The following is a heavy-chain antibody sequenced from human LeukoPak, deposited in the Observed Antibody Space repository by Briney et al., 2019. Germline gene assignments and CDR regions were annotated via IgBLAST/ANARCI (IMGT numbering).Heavy chain of an antibody. CDR1: GGSISSSSYY. CDR3: ARDRVGAADY. D-gene: IGHD1-26*01. CDR2: IYYSGST. J-gene: IGHJ4*02. Sequence: SETLSLTCTVSGGSISSSSYYWGWIRQPPGKGLEWSGSIYYSGSTYYNPSLKSRVTISVDTSKNQFSLKLSSVTAADTAVYYCARDRVGAADYWGQGTPVTVSS. V-gene: IGHV4-39*07.